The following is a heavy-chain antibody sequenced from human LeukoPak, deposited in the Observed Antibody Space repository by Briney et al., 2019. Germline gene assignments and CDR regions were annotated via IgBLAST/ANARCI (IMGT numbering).Heavy chain of an antibody. V-gene: IGHV3-23*01. CDR1: GFTFSSYG. Sequence: GGTLRLSCAASGFTFSSYGMTWVRQAPGKGLEWVSAISGSAATTFYADSVKGRFTISRDNSKNTLYLQMNSLRAEDTAVYYCAKRGPGSPQSGKYYFDYWGQGTLVTVSS. CDR3: AKRGPGSPQSGKYYFDY. D-gene: IGHD3-10*01. J-gene: IGHJ4*02. CDR2: ISGSAATT.